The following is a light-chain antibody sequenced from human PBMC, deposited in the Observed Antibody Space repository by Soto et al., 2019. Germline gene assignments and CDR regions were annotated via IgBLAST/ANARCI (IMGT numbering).Light chain of an antibody. CDR1: SSDVGGHNY. J-gene: IGLJ1*01. V-gene: IGLV2-14*01. CDR2: EVT. CDR3: SSYSSSGTLFV. Sequence: QSALTQHASVSGSPGQSITVSCTGSSSDVGGHNYVSWFQQHPGQAPKLLIYEVTTRPSGVSTRFSGSKSGNTASLTISGLQAEDEADYHCSSYSSSGTLFVFGTGTKVTVL.